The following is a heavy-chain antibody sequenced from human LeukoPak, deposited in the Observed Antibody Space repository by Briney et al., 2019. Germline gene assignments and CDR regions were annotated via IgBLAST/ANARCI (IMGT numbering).Heavy chain of an antibody. CDR1: GYTLTELS. J-gene: IGHJ4*02. V-gene: IGHV1-24*01. CDR3: ATALVPERITMVRGVTTPFDY. Sequence: ASVKVSCKVSGYTLTELSMHWVRQAPGKGLEWMGGFDTEDGETIYAQKFQGRVTMTEDTSTDTAYMELSSLRSEDTAVYYCATALVPERITMVRGVTTPFDYWGQGTLVTVSS. D-gene: IGHD3-10*01. CDR2: FDTEDGET.